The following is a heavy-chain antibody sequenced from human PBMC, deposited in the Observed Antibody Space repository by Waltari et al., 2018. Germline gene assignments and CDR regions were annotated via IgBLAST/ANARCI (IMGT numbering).Heavy chain of an antibody. J-gene: IGHJ4*02. CDR1: GDSMSSTDW. CDR3: ARDRGRGIYLDS. D-gene: IGHD2-15*01. CDR2: VQRSGRT. V-gene: IGHV4-4*02. Sequence: QLQLQESGPGLVKPSGTLSLTCAVSGDSMSSTDWWSWVRQSPGKGLEWIGQVQRSGRTNYNPSFAGRVTMSVDTSTNQFSLKVTSATAADTAVYFCARDRGRGIYLDSWGQGTLVTVSP.